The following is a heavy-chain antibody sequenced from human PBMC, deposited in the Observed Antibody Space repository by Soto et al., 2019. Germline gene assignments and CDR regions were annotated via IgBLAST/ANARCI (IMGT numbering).Heavy chain of an antibody. CDR1: GGSISSYY. CDR3: ASRVVGATPYFDY. J-gene: IGHJ4*02. Sequence: AETLSFTCTVSGGSISSYYWSWIRQPPGKGLEWIGYIYYSGSTNYNPSLKSRVTISVDTSKNQLSLKLSSVTAADTAVYFCASRVVGATPYFDYWGQGILVTVSS. CDR2: IYYSGST. V-gene: IGHV4-59*08. D-gene: IGHD1-26*01.